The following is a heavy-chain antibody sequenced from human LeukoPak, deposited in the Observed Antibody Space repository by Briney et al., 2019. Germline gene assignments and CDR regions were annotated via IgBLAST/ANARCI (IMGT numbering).Heavy chain of an antibody. CDR1: GFTFSSYA. Sequence: GGSLRLSCAASGFTFSSYAMSWVRQAPGKGLEWVSAISGSGGSTYYADSVKGRFTISRHNSKNTLYLQMNSLRAEDTAVYYCARGGYGDYPQYFQHWGQGTLVTVSS. CDR2: ISGSGGST. CDR3: ARGGYGDYPQYFQH. V-gene: IGHV3-23*01. J-gene: IGHJ1*01. D-gene: IGHD4-17*01.